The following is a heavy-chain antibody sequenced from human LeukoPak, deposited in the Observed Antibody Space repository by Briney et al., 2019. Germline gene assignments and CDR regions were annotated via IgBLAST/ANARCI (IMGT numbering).Heavy chain of an antibody. CDR1: GFTFSGAW. D-gene: IGHD3-16*02. Sequence: GGSLRLSCTASGFTFSGAWMTWVRQAPGKGLEWVANIREDGTEKNYVDSVKGRFTISRDNSKNTLYLQMNSLRAEDTAVYYCATGITYYDYVWGSYPYYWGQGTLVTVSS. J-gene: IGHJ4*02. CDR3: ATGITYYDYVWGSYPYY. V-gene: IGHV3-7*01. CDR2: IREDGTEK.